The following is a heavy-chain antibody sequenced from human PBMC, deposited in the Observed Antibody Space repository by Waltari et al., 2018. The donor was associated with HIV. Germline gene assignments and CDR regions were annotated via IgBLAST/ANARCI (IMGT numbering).Heavy chain of an antibody. Sequence: QVQLVQSGAEVKKPGASVKVSCKASGYTFTAYYMHWVRQAPGQGLEWMGRINLNSGDTNYGQKFQDWVTMTRDTSISTAYMELSRLRSDDTAVYYCARDSYYYDSSGFFPDFWGQGTLVTVSS. V-gene: IGHV1-2*04. J-gene: IGHJ4*02. CDR2: INLNSGDT. D-gene: IGHD3-22*01. CDR1: GYTFTAYY. CDR3: ARDSYYYDSSGFFPDF.